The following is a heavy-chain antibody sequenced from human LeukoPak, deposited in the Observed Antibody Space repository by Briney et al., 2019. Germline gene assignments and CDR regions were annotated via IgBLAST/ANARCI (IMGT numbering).Heavy chain of an antibody. CDR1: GGSFSGYY. J-gene: IGHJ4*02. Sequence: SETLSLTCAVYGGSFSGYYWSWIRQPPGKGLEWIGEINHSGSTNYNPSLKSRVTISVDTSKNQFSLKLSSVTAADTTVYYCARDPDYWGQGTLVTVSS. V-gene: IGHV4-34*01. CDR3: ARDPDY. CDR2: INHSGST.